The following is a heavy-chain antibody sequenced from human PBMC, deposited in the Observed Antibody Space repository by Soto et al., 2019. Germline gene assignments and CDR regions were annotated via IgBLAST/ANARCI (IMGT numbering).Heavy chain of an antibody. J-gene: IGHJ4*02. CDR2: INPNSGNI. V-gene: IGHV1-8*01. Sequence: VKVSCKASRNTFTSYDINWVRQATGHGLEWMGWINPNSGNIGYAQKFQGRVTMTRDTAIRTAYMEVSRLRSDDTAVYYCARGRASGSYYLLDYWGQGTLVTVSS. CDR3: ARGRASGSYYLLDY. D-gene: IGHD3-10*01. CDR1: RNTFTSYD.